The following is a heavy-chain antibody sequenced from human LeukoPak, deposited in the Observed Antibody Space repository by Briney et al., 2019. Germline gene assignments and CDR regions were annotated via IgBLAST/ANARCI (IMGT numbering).Heavy chain of an antibody. J-gene: IGHJ6*02. CDR1: GGTFSSYA. Sequence: SSVKLSCKASGGTFSSYAISWVGQAPGQGLEWMGGINPSFGTANYPPNIQGRVTITADETTSTAYMELSSLRSEDTAVYYCASASHLASYGMDVWGQGTTVTVSS. D-gene: IGHD2-21*01. CDR3: ASASHLASYGMDV. V-gene: IGHV1-69*13. CDR2: INPSFGTA.